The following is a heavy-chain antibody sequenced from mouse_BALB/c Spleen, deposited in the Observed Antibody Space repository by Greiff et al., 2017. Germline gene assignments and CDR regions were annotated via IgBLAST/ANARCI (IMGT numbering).Heavy chain of an antibody. CDR2: INPSNGGT. Sequence: VQLQQSGAELVKPGASVKLSCKASGYTFTSYYMYWVKQRPGQGLEWIGEINPSNGGTNFNEKFKSKATLTVDKSSSTAYMQLSSLTSEDSAVYYCTRPITTATSGFAYWGQGTLVTVSA. J-gene: IGHJ3*01. CDR1: GYTFTSYY. V-gene: IGHV1S81*02. CDR3: TRPITTATSGFAY. D-gene: IGHD1-2*01.